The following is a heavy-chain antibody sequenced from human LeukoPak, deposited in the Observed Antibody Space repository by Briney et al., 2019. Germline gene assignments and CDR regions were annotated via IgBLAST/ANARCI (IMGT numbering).Heavy chain of an antibody. V-gene: IGHV3-7*01. D-gene: IGHD3-3*01. CDR1: GFTSSSYW. J-gene: IGHJ6*03. CDR2: IKQDGSEK. CDR3: AREDALEWLSLYYYMDV. Sequence: GGSLRLSCAASGFTSSSYWMSWVRQAPGKGLEWVANIKQDGSEKYYVDSVKGRFTISRDNAKNSLYLQMNSLRAEDTAVYYCAREDALEWLSLYYYMDVWGKGTTVTVSS.